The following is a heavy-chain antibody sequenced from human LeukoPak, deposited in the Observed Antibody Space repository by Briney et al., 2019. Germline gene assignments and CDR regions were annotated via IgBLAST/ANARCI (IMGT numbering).Heavy chain of an antibody. CDR2: INSDGSST. J-gene: IGHJ6*02. Sequence: GGSLRLSCAASGFTFSSYWMHWVRQAPGKGLVWVSRINSDGSSTSYADSVKGRFTISRDNAKNTLYLQMNSLRAEDTAVYYCARDYPPSDLTNIFSYYYGMDVWGQGTTVTVSS. CDR1: GFTFSSYW. D-gene: IGHD3-9*01. V-gene: IGHV3-74*01. CDR3: ARDYPPSDLTNIFSYYYGMDV.